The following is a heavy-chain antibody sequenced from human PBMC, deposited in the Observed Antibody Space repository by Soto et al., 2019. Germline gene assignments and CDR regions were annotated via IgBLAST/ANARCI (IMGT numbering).Heavy chain of an antibody. Sequence: QVQLVESGGGVVQPGRSLRLSCAASGFIFSSFGMHWVRQAPGKGLEWVAVIWFDGSSKYYADSAKGRFTISRDISKKTVYLQMNTLTVDDTAVYYCASDSRGYSYGPDYWGQGTLVPVSS. J-gene: IGHJ4*02. CDR1: GFIFSSFG. D-gene: IGHD5-18*01. V-gene: IGHV3-33*01. CDR3: ASDSRGYSYGPDY. CDR2: IWFDGSSK.